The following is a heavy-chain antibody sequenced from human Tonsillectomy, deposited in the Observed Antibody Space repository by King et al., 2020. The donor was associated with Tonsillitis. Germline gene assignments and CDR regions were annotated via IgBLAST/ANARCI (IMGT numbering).Heavy chain of an antibody. CDR1: GGSIRSGDYY. D-gene: IGHD6-25*01. CDR2: IYFSGHT. V-gene: IGHV4-30-4*01. CDR3: ARAIPAAGRLNSYYGMEV. Sequence: VQLQESGPGLAKPSQTLSLTCTVSGGSIRSGDYYWSWIRQPPGKGLEWIGYIYFSGHTYYNPSLISRLTISIDTSKNQFSLKLSSVTAAVPAVYYCARAIPAAGRLNSYYGMEVWGPGATVTVS. J-gene: IGHJ6*02.